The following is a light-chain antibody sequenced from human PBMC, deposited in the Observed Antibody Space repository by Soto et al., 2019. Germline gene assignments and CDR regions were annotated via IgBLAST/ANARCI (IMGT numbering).Light chain of an antibody. CDR1: QSISSW. J-gene: IGKJ1*01. Sequence: DVHMTQSPSSLSASVGYRFTITCRASQSISSWLAWYQQKPGKAPKLLIYDASRLESGVPSRFSGSGSGTEFTLTISSLQPDDFATYYCQQYNSYSPTFGQGTKVDIK. CDR3: QQYNSYSPT. V-gene: IGKV1-5*01. CDR2: DAS.